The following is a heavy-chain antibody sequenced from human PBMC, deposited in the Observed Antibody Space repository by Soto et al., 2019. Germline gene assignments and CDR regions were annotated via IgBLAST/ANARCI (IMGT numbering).Heavy chain of an antibody. J-gene: IGHJ4*02. CDR2: ISSSSRNI. CDR3: VRDVIPYYDFYNAYLH. V-gene: IGHV3-11*01. D-gene: IGHD3-16*01. CDR1: GFTFMDYF. Sequence: QIQLTESGGGLIQPGGSLTISCEASGFTFMDYFMSWVRQAPGKGLEWIAYISSSSRNIFYADSVKGRFTISRDNAKYSLFLHRSDLRADDTAVYYCVRDVIPYYDFYNAYLHWGQGTLVTVSS.